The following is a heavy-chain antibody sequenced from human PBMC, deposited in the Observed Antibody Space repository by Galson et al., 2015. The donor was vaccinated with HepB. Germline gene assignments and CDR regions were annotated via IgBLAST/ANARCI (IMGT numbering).Heavy chain of an antibody. D-gene: IGHD3-3*01. V-gene: IGHV3-30*03. CDR2: ISFDGNNK. J-gene: IGHJ4*02. CDR3: ARDMTTYDFWSGSTDY. Sequence: SLRLSCAASGFTFSSHGMHWVRQAPGKGLEWVGVISFDGNNKYYGDPVKGRFTISRGNSKNTLYLQMNSLRVEDTAVYFCARDMTTYDFWSGSTDYWGQGTLVTVSS. CDR1: GFTFSSHG.